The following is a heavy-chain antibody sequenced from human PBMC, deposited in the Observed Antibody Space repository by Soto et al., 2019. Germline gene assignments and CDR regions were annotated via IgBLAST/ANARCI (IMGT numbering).Heavy chain of an antibody. D-gene: IGHD3-22*01. Sequence: PSETLSLTCTVSGCSISSYYWSWIRQPPGKELQYIGYIYYSESTNYNPSLKSRVTISDDTSTNQFSLKLSSVTAADTAVYYCARLVYDSSGYRPGWGQGTLVTVSS. J-gene: IGHJ4*02. CDR2: IYYSEST. CDR3: ARLVYDSSGYRPG. V-gene: IGHV4-59*08. CDR1: GCSISSYY.